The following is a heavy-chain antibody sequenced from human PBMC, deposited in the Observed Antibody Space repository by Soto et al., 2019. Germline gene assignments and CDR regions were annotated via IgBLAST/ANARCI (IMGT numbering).Heavy chain of an antibody. J-gene: IGHJ4*02. CDR2: IYYNGST. CDR1: SGSVSGSVSGGSYY. V-gene: IGHV4-61*01. Sequence: QVQLQESGPGVVKPSETLSLTCTISSGSVSGSVSGGSYYWTWIRRPPGKGLEWIGYIYYNGSTYYNPSLKSRVTISADTSKNQFSLKLSSVTAADTAVYYCARARIAGACFFDDWGQGTLVTVSS. D-gene: IGHD1-26*01. CDR3: ARARIAGACFFDD.